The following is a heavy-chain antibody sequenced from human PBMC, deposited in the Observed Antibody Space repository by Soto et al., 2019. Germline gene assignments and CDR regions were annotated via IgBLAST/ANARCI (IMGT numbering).Heavy chain of an antibody. CDR1: GDSVSSNSAA. V-gene: IGHV6-1*01. Sequence: SQTLSLPCAISGDSVSSNSAAWNWIRQSPSRGLEWLGRTYYRSKWYNDYAVSVKSRITINPDTSKNQFSLQLNSVTPEDTAVYYCARGQGRSTSHSPFDPWGQGTLVTVSS. CDR2: TYYRSKWYN. D-gene: IGHD2-2*01. J-gene: IGHJ5*02. CDR3: ARGQGRSTSHSPFDP.